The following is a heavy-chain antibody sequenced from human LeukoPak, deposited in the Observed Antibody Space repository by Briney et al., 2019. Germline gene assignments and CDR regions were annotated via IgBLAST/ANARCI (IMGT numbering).Heavy chain of an antibody. D-gene: IGHD5-12*01. J-gene: IGHJ4*02. CDR3: ARSGYSGYDIVDY. V-gene: IGHV1-3*01. CDR2: INAGNGNT. CDR1: GYTFTSYA. Sequence: ASVKVSCKASGYTFTSYAMHWVRQAPGQRLEWMGWINAGNGNTKYSQKFQGRVTITRDTSASTAYMELSSLRSEDTAVCYCARSGYSGYDIVDYWGQGTLVTVSS.